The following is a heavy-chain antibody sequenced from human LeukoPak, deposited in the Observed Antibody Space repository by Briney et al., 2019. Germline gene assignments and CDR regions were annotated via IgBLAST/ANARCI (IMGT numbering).Heavy chain of an antibody. CDR1: GFPFYSYW. CDR2: IRHDGSTK. V-gene: IGHV3-7*03. CDR3: ARSVPYGTTWYGRSDC. D-gene: IGHD6-13*01. J-gene: IGHJ4*02. Sequence: RSLRLSCTASGFPFYSYWMTWVRQTPGKGLEWVANIRHDGSTKYYVDSVKGRFTISRDNAMNSLYLQMDSLRVEDTAIYYCARSVPYGTTWYGRSDCWGQGTQVTVSS.